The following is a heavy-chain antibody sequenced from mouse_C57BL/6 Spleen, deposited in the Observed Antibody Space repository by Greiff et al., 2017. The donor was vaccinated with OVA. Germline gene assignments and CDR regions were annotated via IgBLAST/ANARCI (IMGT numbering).Heavy chain of an antibody. CDR3: AKYYDYGGGYFDV. Sequence: VKLMESDAELVKPGASVKISCKVSGYTFTDHTIHWMKQRPEQGLEWIGYIYPRDGSTKYNEKFKGKATLTADKSSSTAYMQLNSLTSEDSAVYFCAKYYDYGGGYFDVWGTGTTVTVSS. CDR1: GYTFTDHT. D-gene: IGHD2-4*01. J-gene: IGHJ1*03. CDR2: IYPRDGST. V-gene: IGHV1-78*01.